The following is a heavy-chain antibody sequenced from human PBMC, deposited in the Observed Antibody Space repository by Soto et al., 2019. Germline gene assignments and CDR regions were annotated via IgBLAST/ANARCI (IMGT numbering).Heavy chain of an antibody. CDR2: ISGNGENS. J-gene: IGHJ5*01. CDR3: GPPPPPNVSNWSDS. CDR1: GFTYSDFA. V-gene: IGHV3-23*01. Sequence: EVHLLDSGRGLAQPGGSLSLSCASSGFTYSDFAMTWVRQAPGKGLEWVATISGNGENSYYADSVKGLCTISRDNSEYTVSLLITTLAAGDAAVYYFGPPPPPNVSNWSDSWGQGALVTVSS.